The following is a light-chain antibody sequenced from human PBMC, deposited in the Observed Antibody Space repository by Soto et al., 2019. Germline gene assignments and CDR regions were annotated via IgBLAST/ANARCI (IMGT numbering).Light chain of an antibody. Sequence: VVLTQSPATLSVSPGETATFSCRSSPNIGNNLAWYQHKPGQAPRLLLSYAYSGATGIPRRFSVSGSGPEFALTISSLQSEDSAGYYCQHLYSWPRPFGGGPKVEL. CDR1: PNIGNN. J-gene: IGKJ4*01. CDR3: QHLYSWPRP. V-gene: IGKV3D-15*01. CDR2: YAY.